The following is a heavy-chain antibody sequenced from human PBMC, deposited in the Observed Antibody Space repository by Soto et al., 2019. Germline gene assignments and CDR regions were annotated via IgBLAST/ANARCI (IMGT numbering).Heavy chain of an antibody. Sequence: GVSLRPARGASGVTFSSYAMHWDRQAPGKGLEWVAVISYDGRNKNYADSVKGRFTISRDNSKNTLYLQMNSLRAEDTAVYYCARGYDFWSGYYYPYGMDVWGQGTTVTVSS. CDR2: ISYDGRNK. CDR3: ARGYDFWSGYYYPYGMDV. V-gene: IGHV3-30*04. J-gene: IGHJ6*02. CDR1: GVTFSSYA. D-gene: IGHD3-3*01.